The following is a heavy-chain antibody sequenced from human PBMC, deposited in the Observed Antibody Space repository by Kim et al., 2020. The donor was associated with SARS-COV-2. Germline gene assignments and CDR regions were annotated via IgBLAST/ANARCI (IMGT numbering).Heavy chain of an antibody. Sequence: SETLSLTCTVSGGSVSSGSYYWSWIRQPPGKGLEWIGYIYYSGSTNYNPSLKSRVTISVDTSKNQFSLKLSSVTAADTAVYYCARDSDSGYDSSPLYYYYSYGMGVWGQGTTVTVSS. CDR1: GGSVSSGSYY. CDR2: IYYSGST. CDR3: ARDSDSGYDSSPLYYYYSYGMGV. V-gene: IGHV4-61*01. J-gene: IGHJ6*02. D-gene: IGHD5-12*01.